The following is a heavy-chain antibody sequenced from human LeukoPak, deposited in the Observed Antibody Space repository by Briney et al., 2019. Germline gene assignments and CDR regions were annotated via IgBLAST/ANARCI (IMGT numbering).Heavy chain of an antibody. J-gene: IGHJ4*02. CDR1: GFTFSSYA. D-gene: IGHD6-19*01. CDR2: ISGSGGST. Sequence: QPGGSLRLSCAASGFTFSSYAMSWVRRAPGKGLEWVSAISGSGGSTYYADSVKGRFTISRDNSKNTLYLQMNSLRAEDKAVYYCAKAHTAVAGFSYFDYWGQGTLVTVSS. V-gene: IGHV3-23*01. CDR3: AKAHTAVAGFSYFDY.